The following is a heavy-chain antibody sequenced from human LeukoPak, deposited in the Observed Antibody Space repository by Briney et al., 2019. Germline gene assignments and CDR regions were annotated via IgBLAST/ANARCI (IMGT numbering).Heavy chain of an antibody. CDR3: AILVEEIVGAIIGAFDI. V-gene: IGHV1-2*06. D-gene: IGHD1-26*01. Sequence: ASVKVSXKAFGYTFTGYYIHWVRQAPGQGLEWMGRINLNSGGTSYAQKFQGRVTMTRDTSISTAYMELTRLKSDDTAVYYCAILVEEIVGAIIGAFDIWGQGTMVTVSS. J-gene: IGHJ3*02. CDR2: INLNSGGT. CDR1: GYTFTGYY.